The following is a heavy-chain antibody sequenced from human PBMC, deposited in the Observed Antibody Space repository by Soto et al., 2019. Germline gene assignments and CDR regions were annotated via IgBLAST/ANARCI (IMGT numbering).Heavy chain of an antibody. CDR1: GGTISGYY. D-gene: IGHD3-3*01. V-gene: IGHV4-4*07. Sequence: SETLSLTCSVSGGTISGYYWTWIRQPAGKGLEWIGRIYSSGNTKYNPSLQSRVTMSLDTSNNQFSLRLTSVTAADTAVYYCARGQRFSDWFDPWGQGTLVTAPQ. CDR2: IYSSGNT. J-gene: IGHJ5*02. CDR3: ARGQRFSDWFDP.